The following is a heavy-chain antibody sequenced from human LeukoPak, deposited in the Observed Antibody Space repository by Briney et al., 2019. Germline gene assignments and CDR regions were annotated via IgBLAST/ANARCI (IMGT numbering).Heavy chain of an antibody. CDR2: INPNSGGT. V-gene: IGHV1-2*02. J-gene: IGHJ5*02. D-gene: IGHD2-15*01. CDR3: ARAPVVAATGFDP. Sequence: ASVKVSCKASGYTFTGYYMHWVRQAPGQGLEWMGWINPNSGGTNYAQKFQGRVTMTRDTSISTAYMELSRLRSDDTAVYYCARAPVVAATGFDPWGQGILVTVSS. CDR1: GYTFTGYY.